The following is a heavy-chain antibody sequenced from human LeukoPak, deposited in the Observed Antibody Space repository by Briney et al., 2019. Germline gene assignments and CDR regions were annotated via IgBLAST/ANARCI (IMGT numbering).Heavy chain of an antibody. Sequence: GGSLRLSCAASGFTFSNNGMSWVGQSPGRGLEWVSGISGGGDTTYYAESVKGRFTISRDNSKNTLFLQMNSLTAEDTAVYYCAKTNGYYDYWGQGTLVAVSS. CDR1: GFTFSNNG. CDR3: AKTNGYYDY. CDR2: ISGGGDTT. D-gene: IGHD3-22*01. V-gene: IGHV3-23*01. J-gene: IGHJ4*02.